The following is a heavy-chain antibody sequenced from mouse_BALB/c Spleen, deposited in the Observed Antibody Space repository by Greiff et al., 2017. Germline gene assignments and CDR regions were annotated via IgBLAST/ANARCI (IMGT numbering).Heavy chain of an antibody. CDR3: TSGNYFDY. CDR2: IRVNSNNYAT. Sequence: EVKVVESGGGLVQPGGSMKLSCAASGFTFSNYWMNWVRQSPEKGLEWVAEIRVNSNNYATHYAESVKGRFTISRDESKSSVYLQMNNLRAEDSGIYCCTSGNYFDYWGQGTTLTVSS. J-gene: IGHJ2*01. D-gene: IGHD1-1*02. CDR1: GFTFSNYW. V-gene: IGHV6-6*02.